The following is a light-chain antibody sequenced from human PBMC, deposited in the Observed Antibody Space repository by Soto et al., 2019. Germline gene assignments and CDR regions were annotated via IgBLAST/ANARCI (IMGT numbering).Light chain of an antibody. CDR1: QSVTSN. V-gene: IGKV3-15*01. CDR2: GAS. J-gene: IGKJ5*01. Sequence: EIGMTQYTATLSVCPGERVTFSCRASQSVTSNLAWYQHKPGQAPRLLISGASTGATGIPARFSGSGSGTEFTLTISSLEPEDSAVYYCQQRHMWPITFGQGTRLEIK. CDR3: QQRHMWPIT.